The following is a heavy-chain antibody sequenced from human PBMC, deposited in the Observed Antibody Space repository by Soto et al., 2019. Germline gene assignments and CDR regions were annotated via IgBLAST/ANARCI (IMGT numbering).Heavy chain of an antibody. CDR2: IHYSGSA. CDR1: GDSITINH. Sequence: SETLSLTCTVSGDSITINHWSWIRQPPGKGLEWIGNIHYSGSAHYNPSLKSRVTISGDTSKNQFSLKLSSVTAADTAVYYCARSDGRYRGQRTLVTVSS. CDR3: ARSDGRY. V-gene: IGHV4-59*01. J-gene: IGHJ4*02.